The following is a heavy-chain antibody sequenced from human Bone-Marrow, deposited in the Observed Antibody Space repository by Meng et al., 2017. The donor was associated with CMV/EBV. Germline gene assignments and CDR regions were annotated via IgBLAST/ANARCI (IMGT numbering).Heavy chain of an antibody. CDR1: GYTFTGYY. J-gene: IGHJ4*02. V-gene: IGHV1-2*02. Sequence: ASVKVSCKASGYTFTGYYMHWVRQAPGQGLEWMGWINPNSGGTNYAQKFQGRVTMTRDTSISTAYMELSRLRSDDTAVYYCARDRRSLQSAATIVYWGQGKLVTVSS. CDR3: ARDRRSLQSAATIVY. CDR2: INPNSGGT. D-gene: IGHD5-12*01.